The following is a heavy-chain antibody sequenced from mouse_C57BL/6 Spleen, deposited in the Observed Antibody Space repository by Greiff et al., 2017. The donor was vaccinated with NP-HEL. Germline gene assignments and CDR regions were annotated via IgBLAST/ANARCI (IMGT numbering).Heavy chain of an antibody. CDR1: GYTFTSYW. CDR3: EGYIYSNYEAY. D-gene: IGHD2-5*01. Sequence: QVQLQQPGAELVRPGSSVKLSCKASGYTFTSYWMHWVKQRPIQGLEWIGNIDPSDSETHYNQKFKDKATLTVDKSSSTAYMQLSSLTSEDSAVYYCEGYIYSNYEAYWGQGTLVTVSA. CDR2: IDPSDSET. V-gene: IGHV1-52*01. J-gene: IGHJ3*01.